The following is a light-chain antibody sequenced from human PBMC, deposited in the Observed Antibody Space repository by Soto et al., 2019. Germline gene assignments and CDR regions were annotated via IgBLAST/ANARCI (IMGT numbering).Light chain of an antibody. J-gene: IGLJ3*02. CDR2: DVS. CDR1: SSDVGAYNY. Sequence: QSALTQPRSVSGSPGQSVTISCTGTSSDVGAYNYVSWYQHHPGKAPKLMIYDVSKRPSGVPDRFSGSKADNTASLTISGLQAEDEADYYCCSYAGRHSLVLGGGTKLTVL. V-gene: IGLV2-11*01. CDR3: CSYAGRHSLV.